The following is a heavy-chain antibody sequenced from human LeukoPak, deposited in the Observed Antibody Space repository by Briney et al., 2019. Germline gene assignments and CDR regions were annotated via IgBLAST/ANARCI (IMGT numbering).Heavy chain of an antibody. V-gene: IGHV3-23*01. D-gene: IGHD6-13*01. CDR3: AKGSGAAAGTNFDY. J-gene: IGHJ4*02. Sequence: GGSLRLSCTASGFTFSSYAMSWVRQAPGKGLEWVSVISGSGGSTYYADSVKGRFTISRDNSKNTLYLQMNSLRAEDTAVYYCAKGSGAAAGTNFDYWGQGTLVTVSS. CDR2: ISGSGGST. CDR1: GFTFSSYA.